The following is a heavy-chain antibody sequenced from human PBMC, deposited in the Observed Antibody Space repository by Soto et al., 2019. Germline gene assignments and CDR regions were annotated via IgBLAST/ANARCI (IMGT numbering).Heavy chain of an antibody. Sequence: GGSLRLSCAASGFTFSSCGMHWVRQAPGKGLEWVAVIWYDGSNKYYADSVKGRFTISRDNSKNTLYLQMNSLRAEDTAVYYCARVPPERRYDAFDIWGQGTMVTVSS. CDR2: IWYDGSNK. CDR3: ARVPPERRYDAFDI. J-gene: IGHJ3*02. CDR1: GFTFSSCG. D-gene: IGHD3-16*01. V-gene: IGHV3-33*01.